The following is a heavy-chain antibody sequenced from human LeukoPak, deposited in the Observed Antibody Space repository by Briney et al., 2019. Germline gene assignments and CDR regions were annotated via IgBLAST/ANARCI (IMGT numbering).Heavy chain of an antibody. D-gene: IGHD6-19*01. CDR1: GGTFSSYA. Sequence: SVKVSCKASGGTFSSYAISWVRQAPGQGLAWMGGIIPIFGTANYAQKFQGRVTITADESTSTAYMELSSLRSEDTAVYYCARGLAVAALEYFQHWGQGTLVTVSS. J-gene: IGHJ1*01. CDR2: IIPIFGTA. V-gene: IGHV1-69*01. CDR3: ARGLAVAALEYFQH.